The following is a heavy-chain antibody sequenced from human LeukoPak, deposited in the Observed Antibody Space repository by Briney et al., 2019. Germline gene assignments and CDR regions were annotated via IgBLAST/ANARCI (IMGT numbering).Heavy chain of an antibody. D-gene: IGHD3-10*01. Sequence: PSETLSLTCAVSGGSISRGGYSWSWIRQPPGKGLEWIGYIYHSGNTYYSPSLKSRVTISVDRSKNQFSLKLSSVTAADTAVYYCARWDDGSRSVSDWGQGTLVTVS. CDR2: IYHSGNT. V-gene: IGHV4-30-2*01. CDR1: GGSISRGGYS. J-gene: IGHJ4*02. CDR3: ARWDDGSRSVSD.